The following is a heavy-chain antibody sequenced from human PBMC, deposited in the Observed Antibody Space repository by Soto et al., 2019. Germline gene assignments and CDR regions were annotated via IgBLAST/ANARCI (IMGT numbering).Heavy chain of an antibody. J-gene: IGHJ5*02. Sequence: FSVKGSWKGSGGGFSIYASSWLRQVPGQGLEWMGGIIPIFGTANYAQKFQGRVTITADESTSTAYMELSSLRSEDTAVYYCACSPDYAPDWFDPWGQGTLVTVSS. CDR3: ACSPDYAPDWFDP. CDR1: GGGFSIYA. V-gene: IGHV1-69*01. D-gene: IGHD4-17*01. CDR2: IIPIFGTA.